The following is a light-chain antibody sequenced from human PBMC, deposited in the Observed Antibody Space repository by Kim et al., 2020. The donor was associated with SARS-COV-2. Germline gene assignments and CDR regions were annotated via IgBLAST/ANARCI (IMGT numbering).Light chain of an antibody. CDR3: QSYDNTNVI. CDR1: SGPIASNY. V-gene: IGLV6-57*03. J-gene: IGLJ2*01. CDR2: DGD. Sequence: GKAVPISCTRSSGPIASNYVQWYQQRPNGGPATVIYDGDQRPSGVPDRFSGSIDSSSNSASLTISGLSADDEADYYCQSYDNTNVIFGGGTQLTVL.